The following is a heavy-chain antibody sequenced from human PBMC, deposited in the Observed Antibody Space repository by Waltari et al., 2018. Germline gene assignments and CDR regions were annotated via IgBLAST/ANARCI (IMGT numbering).Heavy chain of an antibody. D-gene: IGHD2-21*01. CDR3: ARRDPALLAYNL. CDR1: GFAFSTSGLS. CDR2: IYWNDDK. V-gene: IGHV2-5*01. Sequence: QITLKESGPTLVKLTQTLSLTCTFSGFAFSTSGLSVDWIRQPPGKALEWLGLIYWNDDKRYLPPLSSILTLTRDTSKNQVVLTLTNTDTVDTATYYCARRDPALLAYNLWGQGAPVTVSA. J-gene: IGHJ5*02.